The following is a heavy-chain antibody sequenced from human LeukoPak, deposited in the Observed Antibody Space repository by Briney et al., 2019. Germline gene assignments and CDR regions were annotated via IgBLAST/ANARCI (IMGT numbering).Heavy chain of an antibody. CDR3: ARETYYYGSGSYYTEGYFDY. CDR1: GFTFSSYS. Sequence: GGSLRLSCAASGFTFSSYSMNWVRQAPGKGLEWVSSISSSSSYIYYADSVKGRFTISRDNAKNSLYLQMNSLRAEDTAVYYCARETYYYGSGSYYTEGYFDYWGQGTLVTVSS. V-gene: IGHV3-21*01. CDR2: ISSSSSYI. D-gene: IGHD3-10*01. J-gene: IGHJ4*02.